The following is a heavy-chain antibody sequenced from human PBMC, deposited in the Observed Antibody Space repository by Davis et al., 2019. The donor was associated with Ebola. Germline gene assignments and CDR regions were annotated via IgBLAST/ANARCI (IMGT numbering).Heavy chain of an antibody. Sequence: GESLKISCAASGFSFSDYYMTWIRQAPGKGLEWLSYISSSGSSMNYADSVKGRFTISRDNAKNSLYLQMNSLRAEDTAVYFCARNYGGHDGWGQGTLVTVSS. CDR1: GFSFSDYY. D-gene: IGHD4/OR15-4a*01. CDR2: ISSSGSSM. CDR3: ARNYGGHDG. V-gene: IGHV3-11*04. J-gene: IGHJ4*02.